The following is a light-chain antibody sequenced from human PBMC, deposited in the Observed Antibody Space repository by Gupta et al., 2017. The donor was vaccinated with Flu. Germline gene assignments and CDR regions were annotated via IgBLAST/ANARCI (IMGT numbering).Light chain of an antibody. CDR2: EFT. V-gene: IGLV2-14*01. CDR3: RSYKGSSIPWV. Sequence: QSALTQPASVSGSPGPSITISCTGTNSVSWYPQHPGQAPKLMIYEFTNRPSGVSSRFSGSKSGKTASLTISGLQTEDEADYYCRSYKGSSIPWVFGGGTKLTVL. J-gene: IGLJ3*02. CDR1: NSV.